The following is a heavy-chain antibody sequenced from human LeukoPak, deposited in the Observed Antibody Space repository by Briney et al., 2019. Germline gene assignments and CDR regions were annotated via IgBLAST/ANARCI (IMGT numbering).Heavy chain of an antibody. V-gene: IGHV3-33*01. J-gene: IGHJ4*02. CDR3: AREGGRVGATNFDY. CDR2: IWYDGSNK. CDR1: GFTFSSYG. Sequence: PGGSLRLSCAASGFTFSSYGMHWVRQAPGKGLEWVAVIWYDGSNKCYADSVKGRFTISRDNSKNTLYLQMNSLRAEDTAVYYCAREGGRVGATNFDYWGQGTLVTVSS. D-gene: IGHD1-26*01.